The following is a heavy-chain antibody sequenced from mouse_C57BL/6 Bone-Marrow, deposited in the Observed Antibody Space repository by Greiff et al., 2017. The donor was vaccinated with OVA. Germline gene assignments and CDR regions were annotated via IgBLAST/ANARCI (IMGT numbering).Heavy chain of an antibody. CDR2: IYPGDGDT. CDR3: ARILPRAY. V-gene: IGHV1-82*01. CDR1: GYAFSSSW. Sequence: VQLRESGPELVKPGASVKISCKASGYAFSSSWMNWVKQRPGKGLEWIGRIYPGDGDTNYNGKFKGKATLTADKSSSTAYMQLSSLTSEDSAVYFCARILPRAYWGQGTLVTVSA. J-gene: IGHJ3*01.